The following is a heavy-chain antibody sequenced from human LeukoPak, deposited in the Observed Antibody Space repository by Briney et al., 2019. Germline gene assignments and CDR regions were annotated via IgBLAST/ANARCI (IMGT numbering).Heavy chain of an antibody. V-gene: IGHV3-23*01. CDR3: AKDRHAPGRYCSSTSCFPFDS. CDR1: GFTFSSYA. Sequence: GGSLRLSCVVSGFTFSSYAMSWVRQAPGKGLERVSGISGSGGSTYYADSVKGRFTISRDNTKNTLYLQMNSLRAEDTAVYYCAKDRHAPGRYCSSTSCFPFDSWGQGTLVTVSS. CDR2: ISGSGGST. J-gene: IGHJ5*01. D-gene: IGHD2-2*01.